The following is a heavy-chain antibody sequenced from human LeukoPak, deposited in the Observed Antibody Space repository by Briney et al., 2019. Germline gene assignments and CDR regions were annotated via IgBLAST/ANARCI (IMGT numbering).Heavy chain of an antibody. Sequence: GGSLRLSCAASGFTFSTYWMCWVRQAPGKGLEWVANIKPDGSEKYYVDSVKGRFTISRDNAENSLYLQMNNLRADDTAVYYCARDRSGSYPYYFDYWGQGTLVTVSS. J-gene: IGHJ4*02. CDR2: IKPDGSEK. D-gene: IGHD1-26*01. V-gene: IGHV3-7*01. CDR1: GFTFSTYW. CDR3: ARDRSGSYPYYFDY.